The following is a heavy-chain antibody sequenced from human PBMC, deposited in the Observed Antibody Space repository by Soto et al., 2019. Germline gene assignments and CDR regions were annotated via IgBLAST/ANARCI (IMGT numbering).Heavy chain of an antibody. CDR1: SASIISEQR. CDR2: IHHSGST. D-gene: IGHD6-19*01. J-gene: IGHJ4*02. CDR3: ARSFGWYAIDQ. V-gene: IGHV4-4*02. Sequence: QMQLQESGPGLVKPSETLSLTCAVSSASIISEQRWSWVRQPPGKGLEWIGEIHHSGSTNNNPSPRSRVPMSVDRSKNPFSLNLKSVTAADTAVYYCARSFGWYAIDQWGQGTLVIVSS.